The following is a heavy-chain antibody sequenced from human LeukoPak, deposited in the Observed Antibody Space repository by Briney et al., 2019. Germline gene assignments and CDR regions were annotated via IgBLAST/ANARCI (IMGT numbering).Heavy chain of an antibody. CDR1: GFTFSTYV. CDR2: ISVGAEYI. CDR3: ASGPPFLKYFEY. D-gene: IGHD3-3*01. Sequence: GGSLRLSCAASGFTFSTYVMNWYRQAPGKGLEWVSTISVGAEYIFYADSVKGRFTISRDDSNNALYLQMHSLRAEDTALYYCASGPPFLKYFEYWGQGTLVTVSS. V-gene: IGHV3-23*01. J-gene: IGHJ4*02.